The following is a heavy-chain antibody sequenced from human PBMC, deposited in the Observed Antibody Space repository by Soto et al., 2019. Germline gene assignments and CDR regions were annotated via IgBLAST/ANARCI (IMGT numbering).Heavy chain of an antibody. V-gene: IGHV3-49*04. CDR3: ARPGVEMATISYFDS. J-gene: IGHJ4*02. D-gene: IGHD5-12*01. CDR2: IRSKAYDGAP. Sequence: GGSLRLSCAASGFTVSNYHMAWVRQAPGKGLEWVGLIRSKAYDGAPEYAASVRGRFTISRDDSNNIAYLRMNSLKTEDTAVYYYARPGVEMATISYFDSWGQGTLVTVSS. CDR1: GFTVSNYH.